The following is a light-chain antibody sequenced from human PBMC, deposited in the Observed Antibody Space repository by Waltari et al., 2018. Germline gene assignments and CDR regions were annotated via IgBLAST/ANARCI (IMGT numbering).Light chain of an antibody. J-gene: IGKJ1*01. CDR1: QNVNNF. CDR2: DAS. V-gene: IGKV3-11*01. Sequence: EIVLTQSPATLSLSPGERATLSCRASQNVNNFLNWYQQKPGQAPRLLIYDASNRPTGVPDRFSGSGSGTDFTLTISSLQPDDFATYYCQQYNSYSQTFGQGTKVEV. CDR3: QQYNSYSQT.